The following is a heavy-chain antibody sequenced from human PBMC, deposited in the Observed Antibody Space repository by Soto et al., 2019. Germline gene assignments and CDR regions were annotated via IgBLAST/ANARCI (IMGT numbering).Heavy chain of an antibody. Sequence: EVQLVESGGGLVQPGGSLRLSCAASGFTFSRHWMHWVRQAPGKGLVWVSRISDDGSITTYADSVKGRFTISRDNAKNMLYLQMSGLGAEDTAVYYCVRSSRWYDYWGQGTLVTVSS. CDR1: GFTFSRHW. J-gene: IGHJ4*02. D-gene: IGHD6-13*01. V-gene: IGHV3-74*01. CDR2: ISDDGSIT. CDR3: VRSSRWYDY.